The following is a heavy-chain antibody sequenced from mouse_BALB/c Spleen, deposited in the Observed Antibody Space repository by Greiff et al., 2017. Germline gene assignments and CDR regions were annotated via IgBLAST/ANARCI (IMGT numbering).Heavy chain of an antibody. CDR3: ARAAHYYAMDY. CDR2: ISYSGST. Sequence: DGQLQESGPGLVKPSQSLSLTCTVTGYSITSDYAWNWIRQFPGNKLEWMGYISYSGSTSYNPSLKSRISITRDTSKNQFFLQLNSVTTEDTATYYCARAAHYYAMDYWGQGTSVTVSS. V-gene: IGHV3-2*02. J-gene: IGHJ4*01. CDR1: GYSITSDYA.